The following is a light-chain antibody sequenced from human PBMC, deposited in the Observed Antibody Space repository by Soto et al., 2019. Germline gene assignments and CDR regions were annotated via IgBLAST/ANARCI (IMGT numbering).Light chain of an antibody. CDR2: GES. J-gene: IGKJ1*01. CDR1: QSISGT. CDR3: QNYSSSPTT. V-gene: IGKV3-15*01. Sequence: EIVMTQSPATLSVSPGERATLSWWASQSISGTLAWYQQKPGQAPRILIYGESTRATSFPDRFSGSGSGTDFTLTIRRLEPEDFAVYYCQNYSSSPTTFGQGTQGDIK.